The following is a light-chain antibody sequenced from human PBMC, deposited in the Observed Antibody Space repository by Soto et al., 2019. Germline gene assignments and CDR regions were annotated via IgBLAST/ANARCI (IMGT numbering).Light chain of an antibody. Sequence: EIVLTQSPGTLSLSPGERATLSCRASQSLSSNYLAWYQQKPGRAPRLLIYGASSRATGIPDRVSGSGSGTDFTLTISRLEPEDFAVYYCQQYGSSPCTFGQGTKVEIK. CDR2: GAS. CDR1: QSLSSNY. V-gene: IGKV3-20*01. J-gene: IGKJ1*01. CDR3: QQYGSSPCT.